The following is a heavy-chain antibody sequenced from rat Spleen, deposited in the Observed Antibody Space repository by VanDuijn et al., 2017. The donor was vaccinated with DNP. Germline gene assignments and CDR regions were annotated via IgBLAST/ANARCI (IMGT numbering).Heavy chain of an antibody. CDR3: TRATGFDY. CDR2: ITSGSGTT. V-gene: IGHV5-31*01. J-gene: IGHJ2*01. CDR1: GFTFSYYW. D-gene: IGHD4-2*01. Sequence: EVQLVESGGDLVQPGRSLKVSCVASGFTFSYYWMAWIRQVPGKGLEWIASITSGSGTTSYPDSVKGRFTISRDDAKDTLFLQMNSLRSEDTATYYCTRATGFDYWGQGAMVTVSS.